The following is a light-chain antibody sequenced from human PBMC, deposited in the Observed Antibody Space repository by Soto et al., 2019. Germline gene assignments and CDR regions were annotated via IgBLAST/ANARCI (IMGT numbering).Light chain of an antibody. CDR2: DTS. CDR3: QQRSNWPPRVT. V-gene: IGKV3-11*01. J-gene: IGKJ4*01. CDR1: QSVSGY. Sequence: EIVLTQSPATLSVSPGERATLSCRASQSVSGYLAWYQQKPGQAPRLLIYDTSNRATGIPARFGGSGSGTDFTLTISSLEPEDFAVYYCQQRSNWPPRVTFAGGTKVEIK.